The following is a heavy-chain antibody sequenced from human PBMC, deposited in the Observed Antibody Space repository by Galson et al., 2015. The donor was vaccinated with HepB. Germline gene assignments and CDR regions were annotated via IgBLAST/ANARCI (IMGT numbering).Heavy chain of an antibody. J-gene: IGHJ3*02. CDR1: GFTFSSYS. V-gene: IGHV3-48*02. Sequence: SLRLSCAASGFTFSSYSMNWVRQAPGKGLEWVSYISSSSTIYYADSVKGRFTISRDNAKNSLYLQMNSLRDEDTAVYYRARIPRKNDAFDIWGQGTMVTVSS. CDR3: ARIPRKNDAFDI. CDR2: ISSSSTI.